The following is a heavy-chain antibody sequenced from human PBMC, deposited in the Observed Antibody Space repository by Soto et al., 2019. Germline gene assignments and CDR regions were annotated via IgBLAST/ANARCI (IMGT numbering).Heavy chain of an antibody. J-gene: IGHJ4*02. D-gene: IGHD5-18*01. CDR3: VRGSVSYVNFDS. V-gene: IGHV4-30-2*01. Sequence: QLQLQESGSGLVKPSQTLSLTCAVSGGSISSGGDSWNWIRQPPGKGLEWIGYIYHSGSTYYNPSLKGRVTISVDGSKKHFSLKLTSVTAADTAVYYCVRGSVSYVNFDSWGQGTLVTVSS. CDR1: GGSISSGGDS. CDR2: IYHSGST.